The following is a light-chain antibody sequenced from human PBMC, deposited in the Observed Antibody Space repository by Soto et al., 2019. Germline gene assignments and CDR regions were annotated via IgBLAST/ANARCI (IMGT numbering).Light chain of an antibody. CDR1: QTVNTNY. V-gene: IGKV3-20*01. J-gene: IGKJ5*01. CDR2: GAS. CDR3: QQYSDLPMT. Sequence: DIVLTQSPGTLSLSPGERAILSCRASQTVNTNYVAWCQKNPGQAPRLLIDGASRRASGIPDRFSGSAAGTDFTLTSSRLEPEDFAVYFCQQYSDLPMTFGQGTRLEI.